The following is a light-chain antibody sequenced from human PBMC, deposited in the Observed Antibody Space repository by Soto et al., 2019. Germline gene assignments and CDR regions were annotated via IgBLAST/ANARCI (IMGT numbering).Light chain of an antibody. CDR3: SSYAGENLYV. J-gene: IGLJ1*01. Sequence: QSMLTQPASVSASPGQSITIPCTGTSSDVGSYNLVSWFQQHPGKVPKLLIYEGTKRPSGLSDRFSGSKSGNTASLTISGLQAEDEADYYCSSYAGENLYVFGTGTKLTVL. CDR1: SSDVGSYNL. V-gene: IGLV2-23*01. CDR2: EGT.